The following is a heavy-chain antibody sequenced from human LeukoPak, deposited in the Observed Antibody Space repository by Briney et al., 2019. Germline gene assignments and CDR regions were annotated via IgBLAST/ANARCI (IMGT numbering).Heavy chain of an antibody. J-gene: IGHJ4*02. V-gene: IGHV3-23*01. CDR2: INANAGST. CDR1: GFAFNFFA. CDR3: ARGGFAY. D-gene: IGHD2-21*01. Sequence: PGGYLGLSCAASGFAFNFFAMSWVRQVPGKGLEWISTINANAGSTYYADSVKGRFTISRDNAKNSLYLQMNSLRAEDTAVYYCARGGFAYWGQGTLVTVSS.